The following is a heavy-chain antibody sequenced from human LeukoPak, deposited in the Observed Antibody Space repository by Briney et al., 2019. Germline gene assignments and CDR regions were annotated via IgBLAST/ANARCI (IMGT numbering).Heavy chain of an antibody. Sequence: PSETLSLTCAVYGGSFSGYYWSWIRQPPGKGLEWIGEINHSRSTNYNPSLKSRVTISVDKSKNQLSLKLSSVTAADTAVYYCARGPGYSGSYYDYWGQGTLVTVSS. V-gene: IGHV4-34*01. CDR3: ARGPGYSGSYYDY. D-gene: IGHD1-26*01. CDR1: GGSFSGYY. J-gene: IGHJ4*02. CDR2: INHSRST.